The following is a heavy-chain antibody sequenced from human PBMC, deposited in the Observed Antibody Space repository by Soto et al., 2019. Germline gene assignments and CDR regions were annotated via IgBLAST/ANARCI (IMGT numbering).Heavy chain of an antibody. D-gene: IGHD4-17*01. CDR3: ARHDYGGFGL. J-gene: IGHJ4*02. CDR1: GGSISRSSYY. V-gene: IGHV4-39*01. Sequence: QLQLQESGPGLVKPSETLSLTCTVSGGSISRSSYYWGWIRQPPGKGLEWIGRIYYSGSTYYNPSLKRRATISVDTSKNQFSLKLSSVTAADTAVYYCARHDYGGFGLWGQGTLVTVSS. CDR2: IYYSGST.